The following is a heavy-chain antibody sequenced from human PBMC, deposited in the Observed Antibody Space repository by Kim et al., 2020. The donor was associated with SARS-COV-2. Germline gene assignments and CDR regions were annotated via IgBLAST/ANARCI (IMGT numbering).Heavy chain of an antibody. J-gene: IGHJ5*02. CDR2: IYYSGST. D-gene: IGHD3-10*01. CDR3: AREFGKEGYYGSGSVREAWFDP. CDR1: GGSVSSGSYY. Sequence: SETLSLTCTVSGGSVSSGSYYWSWIRQPPGKGLEWIGYIYYSGSTNYNPSLKSRVTISVDTSKNQFSLKLSSVTAADTAVYYCAREFGKEGYYGSGSVREAWFDPWGQGTLVTVSS. V-gene: IGHV4-61*01.